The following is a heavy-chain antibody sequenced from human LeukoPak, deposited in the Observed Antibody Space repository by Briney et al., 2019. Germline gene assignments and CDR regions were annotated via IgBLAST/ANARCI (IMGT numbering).Heavy chain of an antibody. D-gene: IGHD3-9*01. CDR1: GGTFIIDA. J-gene: IGHJ6*02. V-gene: IGHV1-69*04. CDR2: IIPILGIA. CDR3: ARDGENVLRYFDWTGYYYYGMDV. Sequence: SVTVSFTASGGTFIIDAISWVRQAPGQGRERMGRIIPILGIANYAQKFQGRVTITADKSTSTAYMELSSLRSEDTAVYYCARDGENVLRYFDWTGYYYYGMDVWGQGTTVTVSS.